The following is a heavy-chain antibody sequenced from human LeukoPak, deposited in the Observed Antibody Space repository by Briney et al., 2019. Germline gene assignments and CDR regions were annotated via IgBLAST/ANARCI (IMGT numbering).Heavy chain of an antibody. D-gene: IGHD3-22*01. V-gene: IGHV4-61*01. Sequence: SETLSLTCTVSGGSVSSGSYYWSGIRQPPGKGLEWIGYIYYSGSTNYNPSLKSRVTITVDTSKNQFSLKLSSVTAADTAVYYCARGFSAYYDSSGYSAEYFQHWGQGTLVTVSS. CDR2: IYYSGST. CDR1: GGSVSSGSYY. J-gene: IGHJ1*01. CDR3: ARGFSAYYDSSGYSAEYFQH.